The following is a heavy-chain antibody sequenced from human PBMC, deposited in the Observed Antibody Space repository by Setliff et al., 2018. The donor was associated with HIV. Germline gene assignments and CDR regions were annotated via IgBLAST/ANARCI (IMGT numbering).Heavy chain of an antibody. CDR1: GGSISSGSYY. J-gene: IGHJ6*03. CDR2: IYYSGST. V-gene: IGHV4-39*02. D-gene: IGHD3-3*01. Sequence: SETLSLTCTVSGGSISSGSYYWSWIRQPPGKGLEWIGSIYYSGSTYYNPSLKSRVTISVDRSKNQFSLNLSSLTAADTAVCYCARDVHWSGPYYYSYYYMDVWGTGTTVTVSS. CDR3: ARDVHWSGPYYYSYYYMDV.